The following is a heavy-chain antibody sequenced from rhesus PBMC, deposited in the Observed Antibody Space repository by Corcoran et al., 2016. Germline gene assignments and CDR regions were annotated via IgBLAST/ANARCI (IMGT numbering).Heavy chain of an antibody. D-gene: IGHD3-16*01. CDR2: ISYTGKTI. CDR3: TREGLYYYSGSYRDRFDY. J-gene: IGHJ4*01. CDR1: GFTFSSYD. V-gene: IGHV3-136*01. Sequence: EVQLVESGGGLVQPGGSLRLSCAASGFTFSSYDMSWVRQAPGKGLDWFSYISYTGKTIYYADSVKGLCTISRDNAKNSLSLQMSSLRAEDTAVYYCTREGLYYYSGSYRDRFDYWGQGVLVTVSS.